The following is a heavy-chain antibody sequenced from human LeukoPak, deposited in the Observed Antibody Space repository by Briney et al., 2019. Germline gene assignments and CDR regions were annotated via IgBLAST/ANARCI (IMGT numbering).Heavy chain of an antibody. Sequence: GGSLRLSCAASGFTFSSYGMHWVRQAPGKGLEWVAFIRYDGSNKYYGDSVKGRFTISRDNSKNTVYLQMNSLRGEDTAVYYCAKEDPWYYYYMDVWGKGTTVTVSS. CDR1: GFTFSSYG. CDR2: IRYDGSNK. V-gene: IGHV3-30*02. CDR3: AKEDPWYYYYMDV. J-gene: IGHJ6*03.